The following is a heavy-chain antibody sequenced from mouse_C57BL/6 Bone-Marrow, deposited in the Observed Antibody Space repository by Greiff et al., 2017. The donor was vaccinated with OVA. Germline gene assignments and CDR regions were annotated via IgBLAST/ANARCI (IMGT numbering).Heavy chain of an antibody. CDR3: ARPSITTVVAKGYFDV. V-gene: IGHV1-59*01. J-gene: IGHJ1*03. CDR1: GYTFTSYW. Sequence: QIQLQQPGAELVRPGTSVKLSCKASGYTFTSYWMHWVKQRPGQGLEWIGVIDPSDSYTNYNQKFKGKATLTVDTSSSTAYMQLSSLTSEDSAVYYCARPSITTVVAKGYFDVWGTGTTVTVSS. CDR2: IDPSDSYT. D-gene: IGHD1-1*01.